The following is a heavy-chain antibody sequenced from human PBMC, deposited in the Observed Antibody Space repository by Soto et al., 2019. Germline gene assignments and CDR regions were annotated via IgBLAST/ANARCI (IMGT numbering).Heavy chain of an antibody. CDR2: INHSGST. CDR3: ARGRVVVVAATKGGNDY. J-gene: IGHJ4*02. V-gene: IGHV4-34*01. CDR1: GGSFSGDY. Sequence: SDTLSLTCAVYGGSFSGDYWSWIRQPPGKGLEWIGEINHSGSTNYNPSLKSRVTISVDTSKNQFSLKLSSVTAADTAVYYCARGRVVVVAATKGGNDYWGQGTLVTVSS. D-gene: IGHD2-15*01.